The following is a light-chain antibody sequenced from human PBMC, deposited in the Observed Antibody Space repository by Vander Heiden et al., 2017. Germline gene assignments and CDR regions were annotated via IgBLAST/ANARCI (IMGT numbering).Light chain of an antibody. CDR3: AAWDDSLNGRV. J-gene: IGLJ3*02. CDR1: SAYNGSET. V-gene: IGLV1-44*01. Sequence: QSVLTQPPSAPGTPGERVTTSCSGSSAYNGSETVNWYLQLPGTAPKLLIYSNNQRPSGVPDRFSGSKSGTSASLAISGLQSEDEADYYCAAWDDSLNGRVFGGGTKLTVL. CDR2: SNN.